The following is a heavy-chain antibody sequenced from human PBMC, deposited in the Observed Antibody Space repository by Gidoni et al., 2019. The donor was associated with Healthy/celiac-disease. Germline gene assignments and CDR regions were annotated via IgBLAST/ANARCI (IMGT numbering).Heavy chain of an antibody. CDR3: AKATILVAAYFN. D-gene: IGHD2-15*01. J-gene: IGHJ4*02. V-gene: IGHV3-23*01. CDR2: ISGSGGST. Sequence: EVQLLESGGGLVQPGGSLILSCAASGSPFSSYAMSWVRQAPGKGLEWVSAISGSGGSTYYADSVKGRFTISRDNSKNTLYLQMNSLRAEDTAVYYCAKATILVAAYFNWGQGTLVTVSS. CDR1: GSPFSSYA.